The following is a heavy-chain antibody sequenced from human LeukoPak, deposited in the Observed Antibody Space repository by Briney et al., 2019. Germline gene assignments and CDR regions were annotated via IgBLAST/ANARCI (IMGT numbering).Heavy chain of an antibody. CDR1: GGSISSYY. CDR3: ARADGSHSGYDCYFDY. D-gene: IGHD5-12*01. J-gene: IGHJ4*02. Sequence: SETLSLTCTVSGGSISSYYWSWIRQPAGKGLEWIGRIYTSGSTNYNPSLKSRVTISVDTSKNQFSLKLSSVTAADTAVYYCARADGSHSGYDCYFDYWGQGTLVTVSS. CDR2: IYTSGST. V-gene: IGHV4-4*07.